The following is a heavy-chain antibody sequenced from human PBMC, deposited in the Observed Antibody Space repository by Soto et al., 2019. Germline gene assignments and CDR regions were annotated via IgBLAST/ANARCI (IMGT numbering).Heavy chain of an antibody. Sequence: SVKVSFKASGGPFSSYAISLVRQAPGQGLEWMGGIIPIFGTANYAQKFQGRVTITADESTSTAYMELRSLRSEDTAVYYCARVPYCGGDCYSGGMDVWGQGTTVTVSS. J-gene: IGHJ6*02. D-gene: IGHD2-21*02. CDR1: GGPFSSYA. V-gene: IGHV1-69*13. CDR3: ARVPYCGGDCYSGGMDV. CDR2: IIPIFGTA.